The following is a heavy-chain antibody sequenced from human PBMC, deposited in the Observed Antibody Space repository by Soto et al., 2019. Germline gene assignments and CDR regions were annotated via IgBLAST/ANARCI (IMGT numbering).Heavy chain of an antibody. Sequence: EVQLVESGGGLVQPGRSLRLSCAASGFTFDDYAMHWVRQAPGKGLEWVSGISWNSGSIGYADSVKGRFTISRDNAKNSLYLQMNSLRAEDTALYYCAKGYDFLYYGMDVWGQGTTVTVSS. J-gene: IGHJ6*02. CDR1: GFTFDDYA. D-gene: IGHD3-3*01. CDR2: ISWNSGSI. CDR3: AKGYDFLYYGMDV. V-gene: IGHV3-9*01.